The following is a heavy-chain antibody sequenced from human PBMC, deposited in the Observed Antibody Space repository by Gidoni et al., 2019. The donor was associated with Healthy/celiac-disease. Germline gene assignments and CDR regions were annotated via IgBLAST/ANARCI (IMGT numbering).Heavy chain of an antibody. CDR3: ATLPVGATTSYYGMDV. CDR1: GYTFTSYD. Sequence: QVQLVQSGAEVKKPGASVKVSCKASGYTFTSYDINWVRQATGQGLEWMGWMNPNSGNTGYAQKFQGRVTMTRNTSISTAYMELSSLRSEDTAVYYCATLPVGATTSYYGMDVWGQGTTVTVSS. CDR2: MNPNSGNT. J-gene: IGHJ6*02. D-gene: IGHD1-26*01. V-gene: IGHV1-8*01.